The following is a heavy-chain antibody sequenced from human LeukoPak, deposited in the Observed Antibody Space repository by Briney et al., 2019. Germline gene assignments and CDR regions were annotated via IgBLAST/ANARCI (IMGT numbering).Heavy chain of an antibody. Sequence: GGSLRLSCAASGFTFNDHYMDWVRQAPGKGLEWVGRIKAKAHGGTIEYAAPVKGRFTISRDDSKNTLYLQMNSLKTEDTAVYYCTTDGVGVEGATYDNWGQGTLVSVSS. D-gene: IGHD1-26*01. V-gene: IGHV3-15*01. CDR1: GFTFNDHY. J-gene: IGHJ4*02. CDR3: TTDGVGVEGATYDN. CDR2: IKAKAHGGTI.